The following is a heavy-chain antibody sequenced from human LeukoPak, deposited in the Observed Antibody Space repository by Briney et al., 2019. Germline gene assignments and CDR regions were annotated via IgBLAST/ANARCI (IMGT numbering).Heavy chain of an antibody. CDR1: GGSISSYY. CDR2: IYYSGST. J-gene: IGHJ5*02. Sequence: SETLSLTCTVSGGSISSYYWSWIRQPPGKGLEWIGYIYYSGSTNYNPSLKSRVTISVDTSKNQFSLKLSSVTAADTAVYYCARGVAYDFWSGYYRRTPTPPTNWFDPWGQGTLVTVSS. CDR3: ARGVAYDFWSGYYRRTPTPPTNWFDP. D-gene: IGHD3-3*01. V-gene: IGHV4-59*01.